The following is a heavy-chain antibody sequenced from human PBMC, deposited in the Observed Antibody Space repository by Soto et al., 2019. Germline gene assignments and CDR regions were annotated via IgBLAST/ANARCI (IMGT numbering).Heavy chain of an antibody. CDR1: GFSLTTSGVG. CDR2: IYWDDDK. J-gene: IGHJ4*02. V-gene: IGHV2-5*02. D-gene: IGHD3-3*01. Sequence: QITLNESGPTVVRPTETLTLTCRFSGFSLTTSGVGVGWIRQSPGKAPEWLALIYWDDDKRYSASLKSRLTITKDTSMNQVVLTVSDLDPTDTATYYCAHIVLRTVFGLVTTTAIYFDFWGQGTPVAVSS. CDR3: AHIVLRTVFGLVTTTAIYFDF.